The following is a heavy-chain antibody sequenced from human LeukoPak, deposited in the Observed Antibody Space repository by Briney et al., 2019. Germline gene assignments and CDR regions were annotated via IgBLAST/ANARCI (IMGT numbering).Heavy chain of an antibody. J-gene: IGHJ4*02. D-gene: IGHD5-18*01. Sequence: RGSLRHSCADSGFTFSTYSMNCVRQTPGKRLEWVSSINRSGSYIFYAVSVKGRFTIYRDNTKISLYLQMNSLGAEDTAVYYCARDPGIQLWSYYFDYWGPGTLVTVSS. CDR1: GFTFSTYS. V-gene: IGHV3-21*01. CDR3: ARDPGIQLWSYYFDY. CDR2: INRSGSYI.